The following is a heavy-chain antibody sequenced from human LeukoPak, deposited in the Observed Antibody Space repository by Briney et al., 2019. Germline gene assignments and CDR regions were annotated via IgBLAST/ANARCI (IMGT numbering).Heavy chain of an antibody. J-gene: IGHJ5*02. D-gene: IGHD6-19*01. CDR1: GGSISSSSYY. V-gene: IGHV4-39*07. Sequence: SETLSLTCTVSGGSISSSSYYWGWIRQPPGKGLEWIGSIYYSGSTYYNPSLKSRVTISVDTSKNQFSLKLSSVTAADTAVYYCARDPSLAGWFDPWGQGTLATVSS. CDR2: IYYSGST. CDR3: ARDPSLAGWFDP.